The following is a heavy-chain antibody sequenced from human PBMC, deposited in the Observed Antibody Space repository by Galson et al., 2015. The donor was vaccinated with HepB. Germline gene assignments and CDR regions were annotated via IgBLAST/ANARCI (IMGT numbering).Heavy chain of an antibody. J-gene: IGHJ4*02. CDR3: AKADSSGYYPVDY. CDR1: GFTFSSYG. CDR2: ISYDGSNK. V-gene: IGHV3-30*18. Sequence: SLRLSCAASGFTFSSYGMHWVRQAPGKGLEWVAVISYDGSNKYYADSVKGRFTISRDNSKNTLYLQMNSLRAEDTAVYYCAKADSSGYYPVDYWGQGTLVTVSS. D-gene: IGHD3-22*01.